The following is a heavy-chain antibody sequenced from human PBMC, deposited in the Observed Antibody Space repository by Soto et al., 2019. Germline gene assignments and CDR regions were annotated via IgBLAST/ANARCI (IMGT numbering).Heavy chain of an antibody. V-gene: IGHV1-69*01. CDR3: ARAGYYGSGSYTEPPTYYYYGMDV. J-gene: IGHJ6*02. Sequence: QVQLVQLGAEVRKPGSSVKVSCKASGGTFSRHAISWVRQAPGQGLEWMGGIIPIFGTANYAQKFQGRVTITADESTSTAYMELSSLRSEDTAVYYCARAGYYGSGSYTEPPTYYYYGMDVWGQGTTVTVSS. D-gene: IGHD3-10*01. CDR1: GGTFSRHA. CDR2: IIPIFGTA.